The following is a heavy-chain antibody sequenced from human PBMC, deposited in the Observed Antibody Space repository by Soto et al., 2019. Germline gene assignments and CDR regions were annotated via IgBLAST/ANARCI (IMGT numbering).Heavy chain of an antibody. CDR3: ARGGGVTTTGDDY. CDR2: IYHSGST. V-gene: IGHV4-30-2*01. CDR1: GGSINTATHS. J-gene: IGHJ4*02. Sequence: QLQLQESGSGLVKPSQTLSLTCAVSGGSINTATHSWSWIRQPPGKGLEWIGYIYHSGSTYYNPSVKSRGTISIDKANNQSSLRRSAGTAADTAVYYCARGGGVTTTGDDYWGQGILVTVSS. D-gene: IGHD4-4*01.